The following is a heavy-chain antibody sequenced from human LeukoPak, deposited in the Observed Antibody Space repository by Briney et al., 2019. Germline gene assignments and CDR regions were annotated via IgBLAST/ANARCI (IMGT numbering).Heavy chain of an antibody. V-gene: IGHV3-48*03. J-gene: IGHJ4*02. CDR2: ISSSGATI. CDR3: ARDLTIAAHDY. Sequence: GGSLRLSCAASGFTFSSYEMSRVRQAPEEGLEWVSYISSSGATIYYADSVKGRFTISRDNAKNSLYLQMNSLRAEDTAVYYCARDLTIAAHDYWGQGTLVTVSS. D-gene: IGHD6-6*01. CDR1: GFTFSSYE.